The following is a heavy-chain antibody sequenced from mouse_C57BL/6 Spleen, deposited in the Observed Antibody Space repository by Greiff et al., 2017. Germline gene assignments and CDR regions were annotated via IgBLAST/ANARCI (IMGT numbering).Heavy chain of an antibody. Sequence: VHLVESGPELVKPGASVQISCTASGYAFSSSWMNWVKQRPGKGLEWIGRIYPGDGDTNYNGKFQGMATLTADKSSSTAYMQLSRLTSEDSAVYFCARSGIYYGKVDYWGQGTSVTVSS. CDR3: ARSGIYYGKVDY. CDR2: IYPGDGDT. V-gene: IGHV1-82*01. CDR1: GYAFSSSW. D-gene: IGHD2-1*01. J-gene: IGHJ4*01.